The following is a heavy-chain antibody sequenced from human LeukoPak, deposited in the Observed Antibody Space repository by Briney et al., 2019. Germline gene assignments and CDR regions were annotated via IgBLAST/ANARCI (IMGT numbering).Heavy chain of an antibody. CDR1: VGSFSDYS. CDR2: ITYSGST. D-gene: IGHD2-2*01. Sequence: PSETLSLTCAVYVGSFSDYSWSWIRQSPGKGLEWIGEITYSGSTNYNPSLKSRVTISIDTSKNQFSLKVTSLTAADTAVYYCAGDQGGLWGQGTLVTVSS. CDR3: AGDQGGL. J-gene: IGHJ4*02. V-gene: IGHV4-34*01.